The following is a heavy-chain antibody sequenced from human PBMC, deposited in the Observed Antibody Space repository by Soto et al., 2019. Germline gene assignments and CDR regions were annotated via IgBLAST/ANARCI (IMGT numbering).Heavy chain of an antibody. Sequence: SETLSLTCAVYGGSFSGYYWSWIRQPPGKGLEWIGEINHSGSTNYNPSLKSRVTISVDTSKNQFSLKLSSVAAADTAVYYCARGPYCSGGSCYSYYYYGMDVWGQGTTVTVSS. V-gene: IGHV4-34*01. CDR2: INHSGST. CDR1: GGSFSGYY. D-gene: IGHD2-15*01. CDR3: ARGPYCSGGSCYSYYYYGMDV. J-gene: IGHJ6*02.